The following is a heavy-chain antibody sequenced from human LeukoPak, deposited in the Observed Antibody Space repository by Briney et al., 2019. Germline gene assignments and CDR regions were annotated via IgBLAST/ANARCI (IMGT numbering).Heavy chain of an antibody. Sequence: GGCLRLSSAVSGFTLNMYVMNWVRQAPGKGLEWVSSISAGGDTDYADSVKGRFTISRDSSKKTLYLQMNNLRAEDTAVYYCAKGFLEWSLYYFDYWGQGVLVTVSS. CDR1: GFTLNMYV. CDR2: ISAGGDT. D-gene: IGHD3-3*01. V-gene: IGHV3-23*01. CDR3: AKGFLEWSLYYFDY. J-gene: IGHJ4*02.